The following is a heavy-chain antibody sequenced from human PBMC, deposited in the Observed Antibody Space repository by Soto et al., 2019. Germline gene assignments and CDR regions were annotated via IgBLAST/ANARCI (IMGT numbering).Heavy chain of an antibody. D-gene: IGHD3-22*01. CDR2: IYYSGST. V-gene: IGHV4-31*03. J-gene: IGHJ2*01. CDR3: ARDPRGYYDSSGYRNWYFDL. CDR1: GGSISSGGYY. Sequence: SETLSLTCTVSGGSISSGGYYWSWIRQHPGKGLEWIGYIYYSGSTYYNPSLKSRVTISVDTSKNQFSLKLSSVTAADTAVYYCARDPRGYYDSSGYRNWYFDLWGRGTLVTVS.